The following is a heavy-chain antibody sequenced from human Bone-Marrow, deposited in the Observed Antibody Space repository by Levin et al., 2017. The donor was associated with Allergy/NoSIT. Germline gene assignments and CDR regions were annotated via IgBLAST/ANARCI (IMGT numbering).Heavy chain of an antibody. Sequence: GESLKISCAASGFTFSSYWMHWVRQAPGKGLVWVSRINSDGSSTSYADSVKGRFTISRDNAKNTLYLQMNSLRAEDTAVYYCARGSSIAARPVYYYYGMDVWGQGTTVTVSS. J-gene: IGHJ6*02. CDR2: INSDGSST. V-gene: IGHV3-74*01. CDR3: ARGSSIAARPVYYYYGMDV. D-gene: IGHD6-6*01. CDR1: GFTFSSYW.